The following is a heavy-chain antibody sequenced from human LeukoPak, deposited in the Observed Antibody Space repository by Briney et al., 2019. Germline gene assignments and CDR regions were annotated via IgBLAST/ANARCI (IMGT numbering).Heavy chain of an antibody. CDR2: INAGNGNT. CDR1: GYTFTSYA. Sequence: ASVKVSCKASGYTFTSYAMHWVRQAPGQRLEWMGWINAGNGNTKYSQEFQGRVTITRDTSASTAYMELSSLRSEDMAVYYCARGRGDYSSSFSYMDVWGKGTTVTVSS. J-gene: IGHJ6*03. CDR3: ARGRGDYSSSFSYMDV. D-gene: IGHD6-6*01. V-gene: IGHV1-3*03.